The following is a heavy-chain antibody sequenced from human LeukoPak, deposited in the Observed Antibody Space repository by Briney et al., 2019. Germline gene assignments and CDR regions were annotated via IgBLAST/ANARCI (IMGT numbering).Heavy chain of an antibody. Sequence: PGGSLRLSCAASGFTFSDYYMSWIRQAPGKGLEWVSYISSSGSTIYYADSVKGRFTISRDNAKNSLYLQMNGLRAEDTAVYYCARDHNHSGSYFDYWGQGTLVTVSS. J-gene: IGHJ4*02. D-gene: IGHD1-26*01. CDR2: ISSSGSTI. CDR1: GFTFSDYY. CDR3: ARDHNHSGSYFDY. V-gene: IGHV3-11*01.